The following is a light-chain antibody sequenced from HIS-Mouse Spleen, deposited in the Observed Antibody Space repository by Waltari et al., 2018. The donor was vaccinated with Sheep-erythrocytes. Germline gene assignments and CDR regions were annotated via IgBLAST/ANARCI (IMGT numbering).Light chain of an antibody. CDR3: CSYAGSYNHV. CDR1: SSDVGGYNY. V-gene: IGLV2-11*01. CDR2: DVS. J-gene: IGLJ1*01. Sequence: QSALTQPRPVSGSPGQSVTISCPGTSSDVGGYNYVSWYQQHPGQAPKLMIYDVSKRPSGVPDRFSGSKSGNTASLTISGLQAEDEADYYCCSYAGSYNHVFATGTKVTVL.